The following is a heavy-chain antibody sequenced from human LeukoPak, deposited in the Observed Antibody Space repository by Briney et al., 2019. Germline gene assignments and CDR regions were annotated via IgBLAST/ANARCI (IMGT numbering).Heavy chain of an antibody. Sequence: NSGGSLRLSCAASGFTFSSYSMNWVRQAPGKGLEWVGRIKSKTDGGTTDYAAPVKGRFTISRDDSKNTLYLQMNSLKTEDTAVYYCTTELYYDSSGYYTKQTYDYWSQGTLVTASS. D-gene: IGHD3-22*01. V-gene: IGHV3-15*01. J-gene: IGHJ4*02. CDR2: IKSKTDGGTT. CDR1: GFTFSSYS. CDR3: TTELYYDSSGYYTKQTYDY.